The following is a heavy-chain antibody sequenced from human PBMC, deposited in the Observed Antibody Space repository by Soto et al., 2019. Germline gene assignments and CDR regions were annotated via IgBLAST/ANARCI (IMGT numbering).Heavy chain of an antibody. V-gene: IGHV4-31*03. CDR2: IYYSGST. D-gene: IGHD4-17*01. J-gene: IGHJ3*02. CDR1: GGSISSGGYY. Sequence: PSETLSLTCTVSGGSISSGGYYWSWIRQHPGKGLEWIGYIYYSGSTYYNPSLKSRVTISVDTSKNQFSLKLSSVTAADTAVYYCARVYGDYDALDIWGQGTMVTVSS. CDR3: ARVYGDYDALDI.